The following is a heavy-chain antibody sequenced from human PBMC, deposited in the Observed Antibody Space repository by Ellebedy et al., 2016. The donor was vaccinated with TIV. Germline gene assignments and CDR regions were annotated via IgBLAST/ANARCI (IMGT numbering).Heavy chain of an antibody. J-gene: IGHJ4*02. V-gene: IGHV3-30-3*01. Sequence: GESLKISCAASGFTFTTYWMSWVRQAPGKGLEWVAFISYDGNSEHYADSVKGRFTISRDNSNNTLYLQMNSLRAEDTAMYYCARGGTWGLAYWGQGTLVTVSS. D-gene: IGHD7-27*01. CDR1: GFTFTTYW. CDR3: ARGGTWGLAY. CDR2: ISYDGNSE.